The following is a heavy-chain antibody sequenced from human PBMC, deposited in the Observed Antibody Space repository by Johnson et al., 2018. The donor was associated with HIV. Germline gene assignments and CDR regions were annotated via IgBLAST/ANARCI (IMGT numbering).Heavy chain of an antibody. V-gene: IGHV3-72*01. Sequence: VQLVESGGGVVQPGGSLRLSCVGSGFTLTDHYMDWVRQAPGKGLEWVGRSRDKTNSYTTEYAASVKGRFTISRDDSKNSLYRQMSSLQTEDTAVYYFARVSVLADAFDIWGQGTMVTVSS. J-gene: IGHJ3*02. CDR2: SRDKTNSYTT. CDR1: GFTLTDHY. CDR3: ARVSVLADAFDI.